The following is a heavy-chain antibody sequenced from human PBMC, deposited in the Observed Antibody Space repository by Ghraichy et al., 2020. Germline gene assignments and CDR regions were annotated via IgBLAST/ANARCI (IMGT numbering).Heavy chain of an antibody. D-gene: IGHD4-17*01. CDR2: IYWDDDK. J-gene: IGHJ3*02. V-gene: IGHV2-5*02. Sequence: SGPTLVKPTQTLTLTCTFSGFSLSTSGVGVGWIRQPPGKALEWLALIYWDDDKRYSPSLKSRLTITKDTSKNQVVLTMTNMDPVDTATYYCTHRWTMVTLDAFDIWGRGTMATVSS. CDR3: THRWTMVTLDAFDI. CDR1: GFSLSTSGVG.